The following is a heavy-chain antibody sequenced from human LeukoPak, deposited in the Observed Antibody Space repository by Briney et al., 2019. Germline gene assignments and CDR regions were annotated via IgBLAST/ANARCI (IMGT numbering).Heavy chain of an antibody. CDR1: GFAFGSYA. V-gene: IGHV3-23*01. J-gene: IGHJ4*02. CDR2: IFGSGVSP. D-gene: IGHD3-22*01. CDR3: AKTTVGHSSGRFPGCPADY. Sequence: TGGSLRLSCTASGFAFGSYAMDWVRQAPGKGLEWVSGIFGSGVSPDYADAVKGRFTISRDNSKDTVYMEMNSLGVKDTAVYYCAKTTVGHSSGRFPGCPADYWGQGTLVTVSS.